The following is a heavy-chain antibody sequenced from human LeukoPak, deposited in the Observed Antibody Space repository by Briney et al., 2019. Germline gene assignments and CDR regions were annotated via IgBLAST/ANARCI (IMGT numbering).Heavy chain of an antibody. CDR2: IYYSGST. D-gene: IGHD3-10*01. J-gene: IGHJ4*02. CDR3: ASKDYYGGGLNY. CDR1: GGSISSYY. Sequence: PSETLSLTCTVSGGSISSYYWSWIRQPPGKGLEGIGYIYYSGSTNYNPSLKSRVTISVDTSKNQFSLKLSSVTAADTAVYYYASKDYYGGGLNYWGQGTLVTVSS. V-gene: IGHV4-59*01.